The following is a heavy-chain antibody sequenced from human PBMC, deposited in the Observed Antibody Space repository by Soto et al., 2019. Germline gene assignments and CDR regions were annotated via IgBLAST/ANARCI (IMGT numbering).Heavy chain of an antibody. CDR1: GGTFSSYA. D-gene: IGHD5-12*01. V-gene: IGHV1-69*13. CDR3: ARDLPLSVVANDAFDI. J-gene: IGHJ3*02. Sequence: SVKVSCKASGGTFSSYAISWVQQAPGQGLEWMGGIIPIFGTANYAQKFQGRVTITADESTSTAYMELSSLRSEDTAVYYCARDLPLSVVANDAFDIWGQGTMVTV. CDR2: IIPIFGTA.